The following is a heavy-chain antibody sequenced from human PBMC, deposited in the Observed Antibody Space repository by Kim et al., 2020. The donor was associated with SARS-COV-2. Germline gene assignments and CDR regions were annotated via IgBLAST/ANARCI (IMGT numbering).Heavy chain of an antibody. J-gene: IGHJ6*02. CDR2: ISSDGGNT. D-gene: IGHD2-21*01. V-gene: IGHV3-23*01. CDR1: GFTFSSYG. CDR3: ARPCGFHRYSGMDV. Sequence: GGSLRLSCAASGFTFSSYGMSWVHQAPGKGLEWVSSISSDGGNTYYADSVKGRFTISRDNSKNTLYLQMSSLRAEDTAVYYCARPCGFHRYSGMDVWGQG.